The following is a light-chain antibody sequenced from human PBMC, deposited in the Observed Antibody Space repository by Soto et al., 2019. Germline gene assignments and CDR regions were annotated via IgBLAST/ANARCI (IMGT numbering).Light chain of an antibody. Sequence: EVELTQSPGTLSLSPGERATLSCRASQSVSSSHLAWYQQKRGQAPRLLIYDTSTRATGIPDRFSGSGSGTDFTLTISRLEPEDFAVYHCQQYGASPLTFGQGTKVEVK. V-gene: IGKV3-20*01. CDR3: QQYGASPLT. CDR2: DTS. CDR1: QSVSSSH. J-gene: IGKJ1*01.